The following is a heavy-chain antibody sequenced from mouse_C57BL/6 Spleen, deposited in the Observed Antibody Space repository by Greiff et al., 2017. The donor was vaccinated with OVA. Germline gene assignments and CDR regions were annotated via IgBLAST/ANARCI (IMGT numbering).Heavy chain of an antibody. V-gene: IGHV14-2*01. J-gene: IGHJ4*01. Sequence: EVKLLESGAELVKPGASVKLSCTASGFNIKDYYMNWVKQRTEQGLEWIGRIDPEDGETKYAPKFQGKATITADTSSNTAYLQLRRLTSEDTSGEYCAISGSYYAMDYWGQGTSVTVSS. CDR1: GFNIKDYY. CDR2: IDPEDGET. CDR3: AISGSYYAMDY.